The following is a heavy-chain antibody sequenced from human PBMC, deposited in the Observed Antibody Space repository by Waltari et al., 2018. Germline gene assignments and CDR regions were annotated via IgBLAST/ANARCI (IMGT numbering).Heavy chain of an antibody. D-gene: IGHD3-10*01. CDR3: ARNLLRSYGLIDY. CDR2: IDGGGST. J-gene: IGHJ4*02. Sequence: QVQLQESGPGLVRPSETLSLTCTVSGGPISTDYWSWNRQPAGKGREWIGRIDGGGSTNYNPALASRVTMSVDTSKSQFSLQLRSVTAADTAVYYCARNLLRSYGLIDYWGQGTLATVSS. V-gene: IGHV4-4*07. CDR1: GGPISTDY.